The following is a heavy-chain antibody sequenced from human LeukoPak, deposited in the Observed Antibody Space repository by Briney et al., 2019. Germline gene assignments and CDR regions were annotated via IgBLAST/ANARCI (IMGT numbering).Heavy chain of an antibody. V-gene: IGHV4-31*03. CDR2: IYYSGSS. D-gene: IGHD1-1*01. J-gene: IGHJ4*02. CDR1: GGSISSGAYY. Sequence: PSQTLSLTCTVPGGSISSGAYYWNWIRQHPGKGLEWIGYIYYSGSSYYNPSLKSRVAISLDTSKNQFSLKLSSVTAADTAVYYCAKVGTYQFDYWGQGTLVTVSS. CDR3: AKVGTYQFDY.